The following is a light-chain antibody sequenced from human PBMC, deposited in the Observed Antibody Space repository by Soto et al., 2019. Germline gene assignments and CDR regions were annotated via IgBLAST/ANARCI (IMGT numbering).Light chain of an antibody. J-gene: IGKJ4*01. CDR1: QSLLHSNGYNY. V-gene: IGKV2-28*01. Sequence: DMVMTQAPLSLPVTRGESASISCRSSQSLLHSNGYNYLDWYLQKPGQSPQLLIYLGSNRASGVPDRFSGSGSGTDFTLKISRVEAEDVGVYYCMQALQTPLTFGGGTKVDIK. CDR3: MQALQTPLT. CDR2: LGS.